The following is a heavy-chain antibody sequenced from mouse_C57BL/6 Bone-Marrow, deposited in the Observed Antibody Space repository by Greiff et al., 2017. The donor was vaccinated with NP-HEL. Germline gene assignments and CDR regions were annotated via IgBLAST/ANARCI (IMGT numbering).Heavy chain of an antibody. J-gene: IGHJ4*01. CDR1: GFNIKDDY. V-gene: IGHV14-4*01. Sequence: EVQLQKSGAELVRPGASVKLSCTASGFNIKDDYMHWVKQRPEQGLEWIGWIDPENGDTEYASKFQGKATITADTSSNTAYLQLSSLTSEDTAVYYCTFYYGYDGGYAMDYWGQGTSVTVSS. CDR3: TFYYGYDGGYAMDY. D-gene: IGHD2-2*01. CDR2: IDPENGDT.